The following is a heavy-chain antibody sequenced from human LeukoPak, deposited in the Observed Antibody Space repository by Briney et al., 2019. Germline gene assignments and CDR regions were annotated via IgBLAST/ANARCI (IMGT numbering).Heavy chain of an antibody. D-gene: IGHD1-26*01. Sequence: SDTLSLTCTVSGGSIRSYYWSWIRQTPRKGLGWIGYIYYSGSTHYNTSLKSRVTISLDTPKNHFSLKLSSVTAADTAVYVCARHGASGSYLYYFDYWGQGTLVTVSS. CDR1: GGSIRSYY. V-gene: IGHV4-59*08. CDR3: ARHGASGSYLYYFDY. J-gene: IGHJ4*02. CDR2: IYYSGST.